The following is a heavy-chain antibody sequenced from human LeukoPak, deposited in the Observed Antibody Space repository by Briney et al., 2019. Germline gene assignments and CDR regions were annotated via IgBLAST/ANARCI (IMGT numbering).Heavy chain of an antibody. CDR3: ARSSPPTYYHFYYYMDV. CDR2: INPNSGGA. D-gene: IGHD6-13*01. CDR1: VSTLTGYY. Sequence: SVTVSCKPSVSTLTGYYMRWVRQAPGQGLERIRWINPNSGGAKYAQNFQGRVIMTTDTSISTAYMELSSLRSDDTAVYYCARSSPPTYYHFYYYMDVWGKGSTVTVSS. J-gene: IGHJ6*03. V-gene: IGHV1-2*02.